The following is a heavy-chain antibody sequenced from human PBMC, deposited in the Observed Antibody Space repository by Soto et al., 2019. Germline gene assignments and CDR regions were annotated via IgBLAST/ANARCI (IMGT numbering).Heavy chain of an antibody. J-gene: IGHJ4*02. Sequence: PSETLSLTCTVSGGSISSYYWSWIRQPPGKGLEWIGYIYYSGSTNYNPSLKSRVTISVDTSKNQLSLKLSSVTAADTAVYYCASGWGGGYNYVFDYWGQGTLVTVS. CDR3: ASGWGGGYNYVFDY. CDR1: GGSISSYY. D-gene: IGHD5-12*01. CDR2: IYYSGST. V-gene: IGHV4-59*01.